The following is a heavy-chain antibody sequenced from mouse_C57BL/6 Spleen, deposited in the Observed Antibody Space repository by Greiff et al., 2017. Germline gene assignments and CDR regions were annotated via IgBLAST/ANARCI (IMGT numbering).Heavy chain of an antibody. J-gene: IGHJ3*01. V-gene: IGHV1-55*01. Sequence: QVQLQQPGAELVKPGASVKMSCKASGYTFTSYWITWVKQRPGQGLEWIGDIYPGSGSTNYNEKFKSKATLTVDTSSSTAYMQLSSLTSEDSAVYYCARALYYRNYGGYWFAYWGQGTLVTVSA. CDR2: IYPGSGST. D-gene: IGHD2-5*01. CDR3: ARALYYRNYGGYWFAY. CDR1: GYTFTSYW.